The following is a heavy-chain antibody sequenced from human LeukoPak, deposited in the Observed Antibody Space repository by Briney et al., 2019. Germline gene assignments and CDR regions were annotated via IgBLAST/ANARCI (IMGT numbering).Heavy chain of an antibody. J-gene: IGHJ4*02. CDR2: LSVSGGNT. Sequence: GGSLRLSCAASGFSFSSYAMTWVRQAPGKGLEWVSALSVSGGNTYYADSVKGRFTISRANSKNTLYLQMDSLRAEDTALHYCAKDTPSWGTGYYFDYWGQGTLVTVSS. D-gene: IGHD3-16*01. CDR3: AKDTPSWGTGYYFDY. CDR1: GFSFSSYA. V-gene: IGHV3-23*01.